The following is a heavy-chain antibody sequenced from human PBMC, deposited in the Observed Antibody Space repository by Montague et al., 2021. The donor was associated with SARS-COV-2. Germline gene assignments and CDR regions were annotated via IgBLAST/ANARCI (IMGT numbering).Heavy chain of an antibody. CDR3: ARERSADYYDGSGYHSYKYGMDV. D-gene: IGHD3-22*01. CDR2: IYTSGSS. Sequence: TLSLTCTVSGGSVSSGSYYWSWIRQPAGKGLEWIGRIYTSGSSNYNPSLKSRVTISVDTSKNQFSLKVSSVTAADTAVYYRARERSADYYDGSGYHSYKYGMDVWGQGTTVTVSS. J-gene: IGHJ6*02. V-gene: IGHV4-61*02. CDR1: GGSVSSGSYY.